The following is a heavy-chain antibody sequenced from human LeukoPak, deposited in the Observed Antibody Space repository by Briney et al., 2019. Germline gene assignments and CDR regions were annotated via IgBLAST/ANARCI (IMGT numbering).Heavy chain of an antibody. CDR2: ISGSGGST. Sequence: PGGSLRLSCAASGFTFSSYVMSWVRQAAGKGLEWVSAISGSGGSTYYADSVKGRFTISRDNSKNTLYLQMNSLRAEDTAVYYCAKDRFGVTTGVFDYWGQGTLVTVSS. CDR3: AKDRFGVTTGVFDY. CDR1: GFTFSSYV. V-gene: IGHV3-23*01. D-gene: IGHD4-17*01. J-gene: IGHJ4*02.